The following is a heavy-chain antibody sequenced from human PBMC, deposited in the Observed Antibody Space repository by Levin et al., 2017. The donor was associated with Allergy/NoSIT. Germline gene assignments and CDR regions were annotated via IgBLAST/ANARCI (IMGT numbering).Heavy chain of an antibody. CDR3: ARHLWSSASSWLYYFDY. J-gene: IGHJ4*02. D-gene: IGHD6-13*01. Sequence: PSETLSLTCTVSGGSISSSSYYWGWIRQPPGKGLEWIASIYYSGSTYYTPSLKSRATISVDTSKNQFSLKLSSVTAADTAVYYCARHLWSSASSWLYYFDYWGQGTLVTVSS. V-gene: IGHV4-39*01. CDR2: IYYSGST. CDR1: GGSISSSSYY.